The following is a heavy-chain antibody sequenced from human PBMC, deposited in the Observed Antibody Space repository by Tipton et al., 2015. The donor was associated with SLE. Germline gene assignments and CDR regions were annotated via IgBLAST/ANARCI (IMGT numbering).Heavy chain of an antibody. J-gene: IGHJ6*02. Sequence: TLSLTCTVAGDSMDNYYWTWFRQPPGRGLEWIGTIYYSGNTYNNPSLKSRLSISIDKSKNQFSLKLSSVIAADTAVYFCARDGKPGIPYKYYAMDVWGQGSTVTVSS. CDR3: ARDGKPGIPYKYYAMDV. D-gene: IGHD2-2*02. CDR2: IYYSGNT. V-gene: IGHV4-59*01. CDR1: GDSMDNYY.